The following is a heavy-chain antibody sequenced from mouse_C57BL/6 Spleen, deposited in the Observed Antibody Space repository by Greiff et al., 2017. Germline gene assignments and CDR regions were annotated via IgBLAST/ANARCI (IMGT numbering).Heavy chain of an antibody. V-gene: IGHV3-6*01. Sequence: DVKLQESGPGLVKPSQSLSLTCSVTGYSITSGYYWNWIRQFPGNKLEWMGYISYDGSNNYNPSLKNRISITRDTSKNQFFLKLNSVTTEDTATYYGARGPYDYDDPRDYDYFDYWGQGTTLTVSS. CDR2: ISYDGSN. D-gene: IGHD2-4*01. CDR1: GYSITSGYY. CDR3: ARGPYDYDDPRDYDYFDY. J-gene: IGHJ2*01.